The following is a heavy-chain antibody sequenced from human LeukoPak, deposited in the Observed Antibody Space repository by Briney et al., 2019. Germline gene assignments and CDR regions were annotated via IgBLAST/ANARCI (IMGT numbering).Heavy chain of an antibody. V-gene: IGHV1-18*01. CDR3: ARDRCSSSTSCYSNWFDP. D-gene: IGHD2-2*01. Sequence: EASVKVSCKASGYTFTSYGISWVRQAPGQGLEWMGWISAYNGNTNYAQKLQGRVTMTTDTSTSTAYMELRSLRSDDTAVYYCARDRCSSSTSCYSNWFDPWGQGTLVTVSS. CDR2: ISAYNGNT. J-gene: IGHJ5*02. CDR1: GYTFTSYG.